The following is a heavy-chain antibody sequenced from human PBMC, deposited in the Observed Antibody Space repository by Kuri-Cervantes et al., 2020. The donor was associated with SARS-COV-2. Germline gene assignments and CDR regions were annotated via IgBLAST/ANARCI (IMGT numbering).Heavy chain of an antibody. J-gene: IGHJ4*02. CDR3: AKGGYSYGYAGHFDY. V-gene: IGHV3-30*02. Sequence: GGSLRLSCAASGFTFSSYGMHWVRQAPGKGLEWVAVIWYDGSNKYYADSVKGRFTISRDNSKNTLYLQMNSLRAEDTAVYYCAKGGYSYGYAGHFDYWGQGTLVTVSS. D-gene: IGHD5-18*01. CDR2: IWYDGSNK. CDR1: GFTFSSYG.